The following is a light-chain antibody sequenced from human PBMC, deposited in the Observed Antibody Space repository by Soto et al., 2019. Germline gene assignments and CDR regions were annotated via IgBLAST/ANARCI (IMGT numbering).Light chain of an antibody. CDR2: DAS. CDR3: QRCDYLPI. J-gene: IGKJ3*01. CDR1: QDITSY. Sequence: DIQMTQSSSSLSASVGDRVTTTCQATQDITSYLNWYQHKPGKAPKLLIYDASIFEAGVPPSFSGSGSGTDFTLTISSLHAEYVATYYCQRCDYLPIFGPGTTVDFK. V-gene: IGKV1-33*01.